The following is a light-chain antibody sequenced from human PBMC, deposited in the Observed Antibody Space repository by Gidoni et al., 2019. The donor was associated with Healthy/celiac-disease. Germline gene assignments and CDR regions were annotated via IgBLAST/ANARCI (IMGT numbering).Light chain of an antibody. CDR3: QQSYSTPPIT. V-gene: IGKV1-39*01. J-gene: IGKJ5*01. CDR2: AAS. Sequence: DIQMSQSPSSLSASVGDRVTITCRASQSISSYLIWYQQKPGNAPKLLIYAASSLQSGVPSRFSGSGSGTDFTLTISSLQPEDFATYYCQQSYSTPPITFGQXTRLEIK. CDR1: QSISSY.